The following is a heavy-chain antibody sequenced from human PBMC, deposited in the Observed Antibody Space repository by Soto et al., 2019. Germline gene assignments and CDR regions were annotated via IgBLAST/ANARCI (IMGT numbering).Heavy chain of an antibody. Sequence: QVQLQQWGAGLLKPSETLSLTCAVYGGSFNDYYWSWIRQPPGKGLEWSGAINHSGSTNYNPSLKSRVTISVDTSKNQFSLKLSSVTAADTAMYYCARWGNNLDPWGQGTLVTVSS. D-gene: IGHD3-16*01. CDR2: INHSGST. V-gene: IGHV4-34*01. J-gene: IGHJ5*02. CDR3: ARWGNNLDP. CDR1: GGSFNDYY.